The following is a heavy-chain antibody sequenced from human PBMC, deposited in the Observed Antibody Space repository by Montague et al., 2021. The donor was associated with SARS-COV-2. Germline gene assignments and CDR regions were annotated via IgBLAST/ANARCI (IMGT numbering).Heavy chain of an antibody. Sequence: SETLSLTCSVSGGSTSNYYWTWIRQSPGKGLQWIGYIFYTGSTKFNPSLNSRVSMSLDTSKNHFSLRLSAVTAADTARYYCARAQNICFIANCVNYFDFWGLGALVTVSS. D-gene: IGHD2-15*01. J-gene: IGHJ4*02. V-gene: IGHV4-59*13. CDR3: ARAQNICFIANCVNYFDF. CDR2: IFYTGST. CDR1: GGSTSNYY.